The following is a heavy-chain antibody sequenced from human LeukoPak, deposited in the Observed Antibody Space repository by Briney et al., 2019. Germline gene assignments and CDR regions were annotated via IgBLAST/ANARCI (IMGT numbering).Heavy chain of an antibody. Sequence: GGSLRLSCAASGFTFSSYSINWVRQAPGKGLEWVSYISSSSTIYYADSVKGRFTISRDNAKNSLYLQMSNLRAEDTAVYFCARGGGLDVWGQGATVTVSS. CDR1: GFTFSSYS. J-gene: IGHJ6*02. V-gene: IGHV3-48*01. CDR3: ARGGGLDV. CDR2: ISSSSTI. D-gene: IGHD3-16*01.